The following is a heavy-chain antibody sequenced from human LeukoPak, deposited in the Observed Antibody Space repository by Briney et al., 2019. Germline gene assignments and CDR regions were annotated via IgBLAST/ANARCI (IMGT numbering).Heavy chain of an antibody. CDR2: ITSSSSHT. V-gene: IGHV3-11*06. CDR1: EFTVSVNY. CDR3: ARDPYSGGYGADCYYYMDV. Sequence: GGSLTLSCAASEFTVSVNYMSWVRQAPGKGLEWVSSITSSSSHTFYADSVRGRYTIFRDNAQKSLYLQMDSLTAEDTAVYYCARDPYSGGYGADCYYYMDVWGKGTTVTVSS. D-gene: IGHD1-26*01. J-gene: IGHJ6*03.